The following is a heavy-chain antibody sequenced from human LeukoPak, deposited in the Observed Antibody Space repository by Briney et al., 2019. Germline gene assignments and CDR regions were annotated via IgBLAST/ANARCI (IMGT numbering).Heavy chain of an antibody. CDR2: IYYSGST. Sequence: SETLSLTCTVSGGSISSYYWSWLRQPPGKGLEWFRYIYYSGSTNYNPSLKSRVTISVDTSKNQFPLKLSSVTAADTAVYYCARGKSYDFWSGYPFGAFDIWGQGTMVTVSS. V-gene: IGHV4-59*01. J-gene: IGHJ3*02. CDR1: GGSISSYY. CDR3: ARGKSYDFWSGYPFGAFDI. D-gene: IGHD3-3*01.